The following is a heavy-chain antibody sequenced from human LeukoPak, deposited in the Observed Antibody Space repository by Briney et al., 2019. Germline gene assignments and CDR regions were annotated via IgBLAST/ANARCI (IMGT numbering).Heavy chain of an antibody. CDR3: TRPMTNNDY. D-gene: IGHD1/OR15-1a*01. CDR2: IRSKANSYAT. Sequence: GGSLRLSCAASGFTFSGSVMHWVRQASGKGLEWVGRIRSKANSYATAYAASVRGRFTISRDDSKNTAYLQMNSLKTEDTAVYYCTRPMTNNDYWGQGTLVTVSS. CDR1: GFTFSGSV. J-gene: IGHJ4*02. V-gene: IGHV3-73*01.